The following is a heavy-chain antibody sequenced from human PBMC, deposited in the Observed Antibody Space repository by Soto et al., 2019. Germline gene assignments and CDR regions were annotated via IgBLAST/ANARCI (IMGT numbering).Heavy chain of an antibody. V-gene: IGHV1-2*02. Sequence: ASVKVSCKASGYTFTGYYMHWVRQAPGQGLEWMGWINPNSGGTNYAQKFQGRVTMTRDTSTSTVYMELSSLRSEDTAVYYCARLYCSSTSCYEFNGMDVWGQGTTVTVSS. CDR3: ARLYCSSTSCYEFNGMDV. CDR2: INPNSGGT. D-gene: IGHD2-2*01. J-gene: IGHJ6*02. CDR1: GYTFTGYY.